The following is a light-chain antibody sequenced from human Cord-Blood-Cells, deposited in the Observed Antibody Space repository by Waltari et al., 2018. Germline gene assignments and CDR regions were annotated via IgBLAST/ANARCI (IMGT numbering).Light chain of an antibody. CDR1: QGISSY. V-gene: IGKV1-9*01. CDR3: QQLWT. CDR2: AAS. Sequence: IQLTQSPSSLSASVGDRVTITCRASQGISSYLAWYQQKPGKAPKLLIYAASTLQSGVPSRVSGSGSGTDFTLTISSLQPEDFATYYCQQLWTFGQGTKVEIK. J-gene: IGKJ1*01.